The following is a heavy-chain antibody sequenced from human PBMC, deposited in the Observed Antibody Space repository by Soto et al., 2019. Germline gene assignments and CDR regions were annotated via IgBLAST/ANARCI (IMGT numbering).Heavy chain of an antibody. D-gene: IGHD6-19*01. CDR2: INPNSGGT. Sequence: GASVKVSCKASGYTFTGYYIHWVRQVPGQGLEWMGWINPNSGGTNYAQKFQGWVTMTRDTSISTAYMELSRLRSDDTAVYYCARGQSYSSGWYWEFDYWGQGTLVTVSS. CDR1: GYTFTGYY. J-gene: IGHJ4*02. CDR3: ARGQSYSSGWYWEFDY. V-gene: IGHV1-2*04.